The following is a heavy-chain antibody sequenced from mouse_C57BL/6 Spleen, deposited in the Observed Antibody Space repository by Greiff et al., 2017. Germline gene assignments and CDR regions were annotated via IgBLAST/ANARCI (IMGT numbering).Heavy chain of an antibody. D-gene: IGHD2-3*01. V-gene: IGHV1-74*01. Sequence: QVQLQQPGAELVKPGASVKVSCKASGYTFTSYWMHWVKQRPGQGLEWIGRIHPSDSDTNYNQKFKGKATLTVDKSSSPAYMQLSSLTSEDSAVYYCAIRVGGYYGDYARDYWGQGTSVTVSS. CDR2: IHPSDSDT. J-gene: IGHJ4*01. CDR3: AIRVGGYYGDYARDY. CDR1: GYTFTSYW.